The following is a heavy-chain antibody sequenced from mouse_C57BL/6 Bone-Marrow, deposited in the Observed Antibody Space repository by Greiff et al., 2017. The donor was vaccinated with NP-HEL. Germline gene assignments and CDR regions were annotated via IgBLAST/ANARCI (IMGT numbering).Heavy chain of an antibody. CDR2: IRHKANGYTT. CDR3: ARSIYYDYADDPFYAMDY. Sequence: EVKVVESGGGLVQPGGSLSLSCAASGFTFTDYYMRWVRQPPGQALEWLGFIRHKANGYTTEYSASVKGRFTISRDNSQSILYLQMNALRAEDSATYYCARSIYYDYADDPFYAMDYWGQGTSVTVSS. V-gene: IGHV7-3*01. D-gene: IGHD2-4*01. CDR1: GFTFTDYY. J-gene: IGHJ4*01.